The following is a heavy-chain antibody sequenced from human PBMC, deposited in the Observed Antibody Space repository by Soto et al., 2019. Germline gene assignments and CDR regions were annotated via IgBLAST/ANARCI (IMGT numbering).Heavy chain of an antibody. CDR1: GDSINSGYYY. Sequence: SETLSLTCTVSGDSINSGYYYWSWIRQSPGKGLEWIGYIYYTGTTRYNPSIKSRVTISVDSSKNQFSLNLRSVSAADTAVHYCASLGGYYQSLDSWGQGTLVTVSS. CDR2: IYYTGTT. V-gene: IGHV4-61*01. CDR3: ASLGGYYQSLDS. D-gene: IGHD3-22*01. J-gene: IGHJ5*01.